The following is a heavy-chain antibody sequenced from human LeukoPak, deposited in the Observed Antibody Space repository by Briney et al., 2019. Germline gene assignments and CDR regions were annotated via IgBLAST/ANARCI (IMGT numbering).Heavy chain of an antibody. CDR3: AREGGY. V-gene: IGHV3-7*01. D-gene: IGHD3-16*01. CDR2: IKQDGSEK. CDR1: GFTFSSYW. J-gene: IGHJ4*02. Sequence: PGGSLRLSCAASGFTFSSYWVSWVRQAPGKGLEWVANIKQDGSEKYYVDSVKGRFTISRDNAKNSLYLQMNSLRAEDTVVYYCAREGGYWGQGTLVTVSS.